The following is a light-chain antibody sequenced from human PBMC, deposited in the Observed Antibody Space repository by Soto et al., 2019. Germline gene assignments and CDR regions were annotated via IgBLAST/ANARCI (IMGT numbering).Light chain of an antibody. V-gene: IGKV3-20*01. J-gene: IGKJ1*01. Sequence: EIVLTQSPGTLSSSPGERATHSCRASQSVSTSYLAWYQHKPGQAPRLLIYSASSRATGIPDRFSGSGSGTDFTLTISRLEPEDFAVYYCQQYGSSPQTFGQGTKVDIK. CDR3: QQYGSSPQT. CDR2: SAS. CDR1: QSVSTSY.